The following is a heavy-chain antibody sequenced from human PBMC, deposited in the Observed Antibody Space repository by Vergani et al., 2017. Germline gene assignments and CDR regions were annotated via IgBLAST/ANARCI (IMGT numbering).Heavy chain of an antibody. V-gene: IGHV1-69*01. D-gene: IGHD2-2*03. CDR1: GGTFSSYA. J-gene: IGHJ5*02. Sequence: QVQLVQSGAEVKKPGSSVKVSCKASGGTFSSYAISWVRQAPGQGLEWMGGIIPIFGTANYAQKFQGRVTITADESTSTAYMELSSLRSEDTAVYYCARALRGYCSSTSCKRPHVGFDPWGQGTLVTVSS. CDR2: IIPIFGTA. CDR3: ARALRGYCSSTSCKRPHVGFDP.